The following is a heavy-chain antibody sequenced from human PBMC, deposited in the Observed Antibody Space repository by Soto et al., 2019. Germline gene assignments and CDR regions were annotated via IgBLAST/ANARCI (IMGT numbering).Heavy chain of an antibody. Sequence: GGSLRLSCAASGFNFNSYAMSWVRQAPGKGLEWVSHIGANGDSIYYADSVKGRFTISRDNSKNTLYLQMTGLRAEDTAVYYCTGGCNSVYWGQGALVTVSS. J-gene: IGHJ4*02. V-gene: IGHV3-23*01. CDR2: IGANGDSI. CDR3: TGGCNSVY. CDR1: GFNFNSYA. D-gene: IGHD1-1*01.